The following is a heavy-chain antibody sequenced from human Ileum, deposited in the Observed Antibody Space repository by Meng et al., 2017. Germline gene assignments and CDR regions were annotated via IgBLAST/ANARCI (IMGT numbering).Heavy chain of an antibody. CDR3: ARDHWGSLDY. CDR1: GAYVSSNNDG. CDR2: GST. V-gene: IGHV4-61*01. D-gene: IGHD7-27*01. J-gene: IGHJ4*02. Sequence: QLQEAGPGLVRPSETLSLACTGSGAYVSSNNDGWRWLRQPPGKGLEWIGYGSTNHNPSLKSRVTISVDTSKNQFFLTLNSVTAADTAIYYCARDHWGSLDYWGEGILVTVSS.